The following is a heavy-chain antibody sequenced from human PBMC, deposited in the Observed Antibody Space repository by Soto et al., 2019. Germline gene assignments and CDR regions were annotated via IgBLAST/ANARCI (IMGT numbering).Heavy chain of an antibody. V-gene: IGHV4-39*07. J-gene: IGHJ5*02. D-gene: IGHD3-3*01. CDR3: ARGLVDDIWSGYYLNWFDP. Sequence: PSETLSLTCTVSGGSISSSSYYWGWIRQPPGKGLEWIGSIYYSGSTYYNPSLKSRVTISVDTSKNQFSLKLSSVTAADTAVYYCARGLVDDIWSGYYLNWFDPWGQGTLVTVSS. CDR1: GGSISSSSYY. CDR2: IYYSGST.